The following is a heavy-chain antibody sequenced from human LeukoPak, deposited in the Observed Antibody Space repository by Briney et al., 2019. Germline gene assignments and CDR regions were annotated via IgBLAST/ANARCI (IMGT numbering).Heavy chain of an antibody. CDR2: FDPEDGET. Sequence: ASVKVSCTVSGYTLTELSMHWVRQAPGKGLEWMGGFDPEDGETIYAQKFQGRVTMTEDTSTDTAYMELSSLRSEDTAVYYCATTYSSSWYVSHYYYGMDVWGKGTTVTVSS. CDR1: GYTLTELS. J-gene: IGHJ6*04. CDR3: ATTYSSSWYVSHYYYGMDV. D-gene: IGHD6-13*01. V-gene: IGHV1-24*01.